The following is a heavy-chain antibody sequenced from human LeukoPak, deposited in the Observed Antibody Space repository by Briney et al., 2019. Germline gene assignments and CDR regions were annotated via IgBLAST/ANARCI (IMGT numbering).Heavy chain of an antibody. Sequence: GGSLRLSCVVSGITLSNYGMSWVRQAPGKGLEWVACISDSGGRTNYADSVKGRFTISRDSPKNTLYLQMNSLRAEDTAVYFCAKRGVVIRVILVGFHKEAYYFDSWGQGALVTVSS. CDR2: ISDSGGRT. J-gene: IGHJ4*02. V-gene: IGHV3-23*01. CDR1: GITLSNYG. CDR3: AKRGVVIRVILVGFHKEAYYFDS. D-gene: IGHD3-22*01.